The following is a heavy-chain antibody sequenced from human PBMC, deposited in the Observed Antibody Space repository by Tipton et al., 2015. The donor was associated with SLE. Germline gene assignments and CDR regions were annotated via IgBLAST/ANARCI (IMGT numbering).Heavy chain of an antibody. V-gene: IGHV3-7*01. CDR3: ARVAPPGIEVAEWSRADFDI. Sequence: SLRLSCAASGFTFSSYWVSWVRQAPGKGLEWVANIKQVGSGQSYVDSVKGRFTISRDNAKNSLYLQMNSLRAEDTAVYYCARVAPPGIEVAEWSRADFDIWGQGTMVTVSS. D-gene: IGHD6-19*01. CDR2: IKQVGSGQ. J-gene: IGHJ3*02. CDR1: GFTFSSYW.